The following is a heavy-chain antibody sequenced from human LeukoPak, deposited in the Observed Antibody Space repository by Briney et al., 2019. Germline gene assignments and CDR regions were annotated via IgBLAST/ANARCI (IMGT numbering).Heavy chain of an antibody. J-gene: IGHJ6*03. Sequence: GGSLRLSCAASGFTFSSYGMSWVRQAPGKGLEWVSAISGSGGSTYYADSVKGRFTISRDNSKNTLYLQMNSLRAEDTAVYYCASWGYCSGGSCGPYYYYYYMDVWGKGTTVTVSS. D-gene: IGHD2-15*01. CDR2: ISGSGGST. V-gene: IGHV3-23*01. CDR1: GFTFSSYG. CDR3: ASWGYCSGGSCGPYYYYYYMDV.